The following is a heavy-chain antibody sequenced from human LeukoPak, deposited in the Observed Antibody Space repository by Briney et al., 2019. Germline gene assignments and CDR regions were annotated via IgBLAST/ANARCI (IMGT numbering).Heavy chain of an antibody. J-gene: IGHJ3*02. D-gene: IGHD3-16*01. V-gene: IGHV3-21*01. CDR2: ISWSSSHI. CDR3: ARDGWGDVFYI. CDR1: GFTFGSYS. Sequence: KPGGSLRLSCAASGFTFGSYSMHWVRQAPGKGLEWVSSISWSSSHIHSADSVRGRFTISRDNAKNSLSLQMNSLRAQDTAVCYCARDGWGDVFYIWGQNTMVTVFS.